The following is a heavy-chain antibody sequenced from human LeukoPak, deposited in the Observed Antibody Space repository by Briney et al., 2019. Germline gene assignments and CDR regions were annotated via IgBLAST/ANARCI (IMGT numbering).Heavy chain of an antibody. CDR1: GGTFSSYA. Sequence: ASVTVSCKASGGTFSSYAISWVRQAPGQGLEWMGRIIPILGIANYAQTFQGRVTITPDKSTSTAYMELSSLRSEDTAVYCCARSPAYCSGGSCSSDKNWFDPSGQGTLVTVSS. V-gene: IGHV1-69*04. CDR3: ARSPAYCSGGSCSSDKNWFDP. D-gene: IGHD2-15*01. CDR2: IIPILGIA. J-gene: IGHJ5*02.